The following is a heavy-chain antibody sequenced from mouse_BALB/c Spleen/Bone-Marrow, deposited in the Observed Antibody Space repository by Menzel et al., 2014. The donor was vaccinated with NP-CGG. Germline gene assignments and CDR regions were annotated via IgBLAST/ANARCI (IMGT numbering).Heavy chain of an antibody. CDR1: GLTFSNYW. J-gene: IGHJ2*01. Sequence: EVKVEESGGGLVQPGGSMKLSCVASGLTFSNYWMNWVRQSPEKGLEWVAEIRLKSNNYATHYAESVKGRFTISRDDSKSSVYLQMNNLRAEDTGIYYCTRNWDYFDYWGQGTTLTVSS. V-gene: IGHV6-6*02. D-gene: IGHD4-1*01. CDR2: IRLKSNNYAT. CDR3: TRNWDYFDY.